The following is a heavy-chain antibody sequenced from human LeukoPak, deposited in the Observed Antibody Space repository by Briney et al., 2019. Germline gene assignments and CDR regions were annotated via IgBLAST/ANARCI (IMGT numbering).Heavy chain of an antibody. CDR2: IRPNGGGA. D-gene: IGHD7-27*01. CDR1: GYTVSGFY. V-gene: IGHV1-2*02. CDR3: AIQTWGSGSNWYFDI. J-gene: IGHJ2*01. Sequence: GASVRVSCKPAGYTVSGFYIHSVRQAPGQEREWMGWIRPNGGGADYAQRFKGRVSMTRETSISTAYMELSSLRSDVTAVYYCAIQTWGSGSNWYFDIWGPGNLVTVSS.